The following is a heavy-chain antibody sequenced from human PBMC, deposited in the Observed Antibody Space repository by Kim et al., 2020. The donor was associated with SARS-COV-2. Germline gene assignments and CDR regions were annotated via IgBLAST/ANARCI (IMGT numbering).Heavy chain of an antibody. V-gene: IGHV3-9*01. CDR1: GFTFDDYA. Sequence: GGSLRLSCAASGFTFDDYAMHWVRQAPGKGLEWVSGISWNSGSIGYADSVKGRFTISRDNAKNSLYLQMNSLRAEDTALYYCAILGPLRTWELPTRPFDPWGQGTLVTVSS. J-gene: IGHJ5*02. D-gene: IGHD1-26*01. CDR2: ISWNSGSI. CDR3: AILGPLRTWELPTRPFDP.